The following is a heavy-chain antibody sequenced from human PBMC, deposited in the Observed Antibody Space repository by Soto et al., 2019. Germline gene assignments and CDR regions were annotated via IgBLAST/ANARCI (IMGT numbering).Heavy chain of an antibody. CDR2: ITNRGTHT. Sequence: PGGSLRLSCTASGFSFSSYTMNWVRQAPGKGLQWVASITNRGTHTYSADSVKGRFTVSRDNDKNSLYLQMNNLRAEDTATYYCARAHEVAWFDSWGLGTLVTVSS. J-gene: IGHJ5*01. CDR1: GFSFSSYT. V-gene: IGHV3-21*06. D-gene: IGHD2-15*01. CDR3: ARAHEVAWFDS.